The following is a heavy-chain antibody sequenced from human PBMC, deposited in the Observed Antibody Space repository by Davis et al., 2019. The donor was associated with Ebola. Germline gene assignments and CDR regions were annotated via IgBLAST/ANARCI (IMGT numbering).Heavy chain of an antibody. D-gene: IGHD2-2*02. CDR1: GDSFSSHG. Sequence: ASVKVSCKTSGDSFSSHGITWVRQAPGQGLEWMGWISGYNGNTNYAQKLQGRVTMTTDTSTSTAYMELRSLRSDDTAVYYCARVWGAVVVPAAIAGWFDPWGQGTLVTVSS. CDR2: ISGYNGNT. V-gene: IGHV1-18*01. CDR3: ARVWGAVVVPAAIAGWFDP. J-gene: IGHJ5*02.